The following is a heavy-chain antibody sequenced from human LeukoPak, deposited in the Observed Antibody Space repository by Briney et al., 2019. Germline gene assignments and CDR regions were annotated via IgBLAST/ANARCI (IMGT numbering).Heavy chain of an antibody. J-gene: IGHJ6*02. CDR2: ISSSSSYI. D-gene: IGHD2-2*01. CDR1: GFTFNNYY. Sequence: GGSLRLSCAASGFTFNNYYMSWVRQAPGKGLEWVSSISSSSSYIYYADSVKGRFTISRDNAKNSLYLQMNSLRAEDTAVYYCARPLVPAARYYYYGMDVWGQGTTVTVSS. CDR3: ARPLVPAARYYYYGMDV. V-gene: IGHV3-21*01.